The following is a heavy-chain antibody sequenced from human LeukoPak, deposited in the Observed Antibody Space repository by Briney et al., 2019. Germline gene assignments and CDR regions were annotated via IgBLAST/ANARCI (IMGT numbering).Heavy chain of an antibody. V-gene: IGHV1-69*13. J-gene: IGHJ6*02. CDR2: IIPIFGTA. CDR3: ARVIANRDSSGWHGTIYYYYGMDV. D-gene: IGHD6-19*01. Sequence: GASVKVSCKASGGTFSSYAISWVRQAPGRGLEWMGGIIPIFGTANYAQKFQGRVTITADESTSTAYMELSSLRSEDTAVYYCARVIANRDSSGWHGTIYYYYGMDVWGQGTTVTVSS. CDR1: GGTFSSYA.